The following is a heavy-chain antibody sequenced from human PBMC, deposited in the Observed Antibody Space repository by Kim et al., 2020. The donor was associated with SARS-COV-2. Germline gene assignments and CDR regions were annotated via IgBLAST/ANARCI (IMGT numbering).Heavy chain of an antibody. V-gene: IGHV3-23*01. D-gene: IGHD6-13*01. CDR1: GFTFSSYA. CDR3: AKAQASSWYRNWFDP. J-gene: IGHJ5*02. Sequence: GGSLRLSCAASGFTFSSYAMSWVRQAPEKGLEWVSAISGSGGSTYYADSVKGRFTISRDNSKNTLYLQMNSLRVEDTAVYYCAKAQASSWYRNWFDPWGQGTLVTVSS. CDR2: ISGSGGST.